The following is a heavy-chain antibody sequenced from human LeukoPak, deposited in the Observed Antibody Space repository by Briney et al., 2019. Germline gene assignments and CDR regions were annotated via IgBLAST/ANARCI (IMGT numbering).Heavy chain of an antibody. CDR1: GFTFSSYG. Sequence: PGGSLRLSCAASGFTFSSYGMSWVRQAPGKGLEWVSAISGSGGSTYYADSVKGRFTISRDNTKNTLYLQMNSLRAEDTAVYYCAKLWFGESTSWGQGTLVTVSS. D-gene: IGHD3-10*01. CDR3: AKLWFGESTS. J-gene: IGHJ5*02. CDR2: ISGSGGST. V-gene: IGHV3-23*01.